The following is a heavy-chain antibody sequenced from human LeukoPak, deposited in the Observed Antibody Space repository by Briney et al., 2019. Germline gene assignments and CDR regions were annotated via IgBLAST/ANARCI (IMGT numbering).Heavy chain of an antibody. Sequence: SETRSLTCTVSGGSISSGDYYWSWIRQPPGKGLEWIGYIYYSGSTYYNPSLKSRVTISVDTSKNQFSLKLRPVTAADTAVYYCARNGGNYDYFDYWGQGTLVTVSS. CDR2: IYYSGST. V-gene: IGHV4-30-4*08. CDR3: ARNGGNYDYFDY. J-gene: IGHJ4*02. CDR1: GGSISSGDYY. D-gene: IGHD4-23*01.